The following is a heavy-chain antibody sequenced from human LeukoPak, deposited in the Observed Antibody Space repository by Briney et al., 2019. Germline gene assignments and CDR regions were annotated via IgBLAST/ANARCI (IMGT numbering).Heavy chain of an antibody. CDR3: ARGTYYYYMDV. J-gene: IGHJ6*03. CDR2: ISSSSSTI. D-gene: IGHD3/OR15-3a*01. CDR1: GFTFRSYS. V-gene: IGHV3-48*01. Sequence: GGSLRLSCAASGFTFRSYSMNWVRQAPGKGLEWVSYISSSSSTIYYADSVKGRFTISRDNAKNSRYLQMNSLRAEDTAVYYCARGTYYYYMDVWGKGTTVTIS.